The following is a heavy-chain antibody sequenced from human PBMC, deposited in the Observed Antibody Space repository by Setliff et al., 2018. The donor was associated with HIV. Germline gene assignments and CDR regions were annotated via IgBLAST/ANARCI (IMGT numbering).Heavy chain of an antibody. Sequence: PSETLSLTCAVYGGSFSGYHWSWIRQSPGKGLEWIGEIDHSGSTDDNPSLKSRVTISVDPSKNQFSLRLNSVTAADTAVYYCARGTWIQLSALALFDYWGQGTLVTVSS. V-gene: IGHV4-34*01. CDR1: GGSFSGYH. D-gene: IGHD5-18*01. J-gene: IGHJ4*02. CDR3: ARGTWIQLSALALFDY. CDR2: IDHSGST.